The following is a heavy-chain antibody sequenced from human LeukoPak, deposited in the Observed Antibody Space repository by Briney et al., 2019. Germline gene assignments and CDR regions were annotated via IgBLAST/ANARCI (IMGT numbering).Heavy chain of an antibody. CDR1: GFTFSSYA. CDR2: ISYDGSNK. J-gene: IGHJ6*02. Sequence: GGSLRLSCAASGFTFSSYAMHWVRQAPGKGLEWVAVISYDGSNKYYADSVKGRFTISRDNSKNTLYLQMDSLRAEDTAVYYCARDLTNYYYGMDVWGQGTTVTVSS. CDR3: ARDLTNYYYGMDV. V-gene: IGHV3-30*04.